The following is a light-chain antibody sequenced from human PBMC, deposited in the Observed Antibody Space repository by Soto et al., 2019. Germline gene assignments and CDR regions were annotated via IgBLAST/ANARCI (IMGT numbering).Light chain of an antibody. J-gene: IGKJ5*01. CDR2: GAS. CDR1: QSVGSN. Sequence: EIVMTQSPATLSVSPGERATLSCRASQSVGSNLAWYQQKPGQAPRLLIYGASTRATGIPARFSGSGSGTEFTLTISSLQSEDFAVYYCHQRSNWPPDTFGQGTRL. V-gene: IGKV3-15*01. CDR3: HQRSNWPPDT.